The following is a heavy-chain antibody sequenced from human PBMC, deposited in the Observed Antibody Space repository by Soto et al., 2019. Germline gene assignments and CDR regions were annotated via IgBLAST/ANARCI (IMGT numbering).Heavy chain of an antibody. Sequence: GASVKVSCKVSGYTLTELSMHWVRQAPGKGLEWMGGFDPEDGETIYAQKFQGRVTMTEDTSTDTAYMELSSLRSEDTAVYYCATGTGIVGATTMFFGYYYYGMDVWGQGTTVTVSS. CDR2: FDPEDGET. CDR3: ATGTGIVGATTMFFGYYYYGMDV. V-gene: IGHV1-24*01. CDR1: GYTLTELS. D-gene: IGHD1-26*01. J-gene: IGHJ6*02.